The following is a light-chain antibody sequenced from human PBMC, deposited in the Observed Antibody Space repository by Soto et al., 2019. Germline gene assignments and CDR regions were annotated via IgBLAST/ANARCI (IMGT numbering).Light chain of an antibody. CDR3: QHYNNWPPWT. CDR1: QSVSNN. Sequence: ILMTQSPATLSVSPGERATLSCRASQSVSNNLAWYQQKPGQAPRLLIYDASTRATGIPARFSGRGSGTDFTLTISGLQSEDFAVYYCQHYNNWPPWTFGRGTKVEIK. J-gene: IGKJ1*01. CDR2: DAS. V-gene: IGKV3-15*01.